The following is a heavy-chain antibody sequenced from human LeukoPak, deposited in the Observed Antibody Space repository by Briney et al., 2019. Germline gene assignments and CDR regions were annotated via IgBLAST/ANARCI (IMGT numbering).Heavy chain of an antibody. CDR1: GYSFTSYW. V-gene: IGHV5-51*01. CDR2: IYPGDSDT. Sequence: GESLKISCKGSGYSFTSYWIGWVRQMPGKGLEWIGIIYPGDSDTRYSPSFQGQVTISADKSISTAYLQWSSLKASDTAVYYCARFQYDSSGYLPHDAFDIWGQGTMVTVSS. J-gene: IGHJ3*02. D-gene: IGHD3-22*01. CDR3: ARFQYDSSGYLPHDAFDI.